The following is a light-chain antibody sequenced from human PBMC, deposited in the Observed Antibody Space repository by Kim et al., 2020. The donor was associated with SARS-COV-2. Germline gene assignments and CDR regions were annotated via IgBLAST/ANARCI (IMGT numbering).Light chain of an antibody. CDR3: AAWDDSLNGYVV. Sequence: QRVTISGSGSNSNIGSNSVNWYQQLPGTAPRLLIYTNNQWPSGVPDRISGSKSGTSASLAISGLQSEDEADYYCAAWDDSLNGYVVFGGGTQLTVL. CDR2: TNN. CDR1: NSNIGSNS. V-gene: IGLV1-44*01. J-gene: IGLJ2*01.